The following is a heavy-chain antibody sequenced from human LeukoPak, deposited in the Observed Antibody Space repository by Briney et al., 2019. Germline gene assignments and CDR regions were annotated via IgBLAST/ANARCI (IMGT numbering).Heavy chain of an antibody. CDR2: ISYIGST. V-gene: IGHV4-59*11. Sequence: SETLSLTCAVSADSFSSHYWTWIRQPPGKGLEWIGYISYIGSTNYDPSLKSRVTISIDTSKNQFSLKLSSVTTADTAVYYCARDLVTVTKGFDIWGQGTMVSVSS. J-gene: IGHJ3*02. D-gene: IGHD4-17*01. CDR1: ADSFSSHY. CDR3: ARDLVTVTKGFDI.